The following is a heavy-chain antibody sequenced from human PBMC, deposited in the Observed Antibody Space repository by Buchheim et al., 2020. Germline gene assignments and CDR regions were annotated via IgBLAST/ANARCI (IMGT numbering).Heavy chain of an antibody. Sequence: EVQLVQSGAEVKKRGESLKISCNGSGYTFTEYWIGWVRQMPGKGLEWMGMIFPRDSDMRWSPSFQGQVTISADKSVSSAYLQWSSLKASDSAMYYCVRGSGYCTNTRCYLFDYWGQGTL. CDR2: IFPRDSDM. J-gene: IGHJ4*02. CDR1: GYTFTEYW. D-gene: IGHD2-2*01. CDR3: VRGSGYCTNTRCYLFDY. V-gene: IGHV5-51*01.